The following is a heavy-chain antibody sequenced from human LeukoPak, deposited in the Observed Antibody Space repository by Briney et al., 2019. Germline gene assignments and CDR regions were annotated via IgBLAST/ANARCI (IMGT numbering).Heavy chain of an antibody. J-gene: IGHJ4*02. Sequence: PSETLSLTCTVSGGSISSYYWSWIRQPPGKGLEWIGYIYYSGSTNYNPSLKSRVTISVDTSKNQFSLKLSSVTAADTAVYYCASINSGYDKALDYWGQGTLVTVSS. CDR3: ASINSGYDKALDY. CDR1: GGSISSYY. CDR2: IYYSGST. V-gene: IGHV4-59*01. D-gene: IGHD5-12*01.